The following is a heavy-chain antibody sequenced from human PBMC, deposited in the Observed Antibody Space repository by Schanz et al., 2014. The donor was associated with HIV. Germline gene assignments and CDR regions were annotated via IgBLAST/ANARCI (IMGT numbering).Heavy chain of an antibody. D-gene: IGHD3-10*01. CDR2: ISYDGSNK. Sequence: QVQLVESGGGVVQPGRSLRLSCAVSGFTFSNYAMHWVRQAPGKGLEWVAVISYDGSNKYYADSVKGRFTISRDNSKNTLFLQMSSLRAEDTAVYYCARGSGPYYYYYGMDVWGQGTTVTVSS. V-gene: IGHV3-30*04. CDR1: GFTFSNYA. J-gene: IGHJ6*02. CDR3: ARGSGPYYYYYGMDV.